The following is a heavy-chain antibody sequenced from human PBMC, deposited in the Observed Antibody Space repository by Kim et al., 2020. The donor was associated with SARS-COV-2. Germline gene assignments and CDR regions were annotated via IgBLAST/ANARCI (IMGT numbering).Heavy chain of an antibody. V-gene: IGHV4-4*07. J-gene: IGHJ4*02. CDR3: ASALGH. D-gene: IGHD3-16*02. CDR2: YTSGRT. Sequence: YTSGRTNYTPSLQSRVPMSVDMSKNQFSLKLSSVTAADTAVYYCASALGHWGQGTLVTVSS.